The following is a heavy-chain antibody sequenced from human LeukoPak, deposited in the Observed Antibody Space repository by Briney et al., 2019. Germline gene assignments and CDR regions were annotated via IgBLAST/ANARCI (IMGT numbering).Heavy chain of an antibody. CDR1: GYSISSGYY. CDR3: ARACGNYCHYMDV. V-gene: IGHV4-38-2*01. J-gene: IGHJ6*03. Sequence: PSETLSLTCVVSGYSISSGYYWGWIRQPPGKGLEWIGNIYHSGSTYYNPSLKSRVTMSVDTSKNQFSLKLSSMTAADTPVYYCARACGNYCHYMDVWGKGTTVTVSS. D-gene: IGHD5-12*01. CDR2: IYHSGST.